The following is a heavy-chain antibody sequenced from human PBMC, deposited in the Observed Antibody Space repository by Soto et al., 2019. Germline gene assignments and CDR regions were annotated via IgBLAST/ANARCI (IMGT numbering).Heavy chain of an antibody. D-gene: IGHD4-17*01. J-gene: IGHJ4*02. Sequence: ASVKVSCKASGGTFSSYTISWVRQAPGQGLEWMGRIIPILGIANYAQKFQGRVTITADKSTSTAYMELSSLRSEDTAVYYCARAGNGDYANGPFDYWGQGTLVTVSS. CDR2: IIPILGIA. CDR1: GGTFSSYT. CDR3: ARAGNGDYANGPFDY. V-gene: IGHV1-69*02.